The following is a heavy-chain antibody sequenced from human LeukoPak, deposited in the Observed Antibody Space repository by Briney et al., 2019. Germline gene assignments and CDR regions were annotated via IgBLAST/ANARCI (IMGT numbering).Heavy chain of an antibody. D-gene: IGHD3-3*01. Sequence: PGGSLRLSCAASGFTFSSYWMSWARQAPGKGLEWVANIKQDGSEKYYVDSVKGRFTISRDNAKNSLYLQMNSLRAEDTAVYYCARDCRIFGSSTAFDIWGQGTMVTVSS. J-gene: IGHJ3*02. CDR3: ARDCRIFGSSTAFDI. V-gene: IGHV3-7*01. CDR2: IKQDGSEK. CDR1: GFTFSSYW.